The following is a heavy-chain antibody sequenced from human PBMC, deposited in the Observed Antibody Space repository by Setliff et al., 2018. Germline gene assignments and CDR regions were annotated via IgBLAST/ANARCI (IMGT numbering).Heavy chain of an antibody. Sequence: SGPTLVNPTQTLTLTCTFSGFSLSTSLVGVGWIRQPPGKALEWLALIYWNDEKRYSPSLKSRLTIPKDTSKNQVVLTMTNMDPMDTATYYCAHIAGGGNSPRHDYWGQGTLVTVSS. D-gene: IGHD2-21*01. CDR1: GFSLSTSLVG. V-gene: IGHV2-5*01. J-gene: IGHJ4*02. CDR3: AHIAGGGNSPRHDY. CDR2: IYWNDEK.